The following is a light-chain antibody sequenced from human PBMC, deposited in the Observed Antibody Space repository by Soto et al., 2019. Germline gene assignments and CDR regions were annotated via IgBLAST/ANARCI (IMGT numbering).Light chain of an antibody. Sequence: EIVLTQSPGTLSLSPGERATLSCRASQSVSSSYLAWYQQKPGQAPRLLIYGASSRATGIPDRLRGSGSGTDFTLTISRLEPEDFAVYYCQQYGSSITFGPGTKVDLK. CDR3: QQYGSSIT. J-gene: IGKJ3*01. V-gene: IGKV3-20*01. CDR1: QSVSSSY. CDR2: GAS.